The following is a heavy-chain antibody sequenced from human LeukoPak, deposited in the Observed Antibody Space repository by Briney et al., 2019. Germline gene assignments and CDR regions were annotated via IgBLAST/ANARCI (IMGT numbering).Heavy chain of an antibody. J-gene: IGHJ4*02. CDR1: GGSFSGYY. CDR2: INHSGST. CDR3: ARCIRVCGGPDPWFDY. V-gene: IGHV4-34*01. D-gene: IGHD2-21*01. Sequence: SETLSLTCAVYGGSFSGYYWSWIRQPPGKGLEWIGEINHSGSTNYNPSLKSRVTISVDTSKNQFSLKLSSVTAADTAVYYCARCIRVCGGPDPWFDYWGQGTLVTVSS.